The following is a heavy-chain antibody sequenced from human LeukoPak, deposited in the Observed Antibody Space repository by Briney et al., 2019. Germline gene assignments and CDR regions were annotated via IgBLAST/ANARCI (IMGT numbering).Heavy chain of an antibody. CDR2: IYHSGST. CDR1: GFSITSGSY. J-gene: IGHJ5*02. V-gene: IGHV4-38-2*02. Sequence: SETLSLTCSVSGFSITSGSYWGWVRQPPGKGPEWIGSIYHSGSTYHNPSLRSRVAMSVDTSKNQFSLKLKSVTAADTAVYYCARNNVWFGEFLLQFDPWGQGTLVTVSS. D-gene: IGHD3-10*01. CDR3: ARNNVWFGEFLLQFDP.